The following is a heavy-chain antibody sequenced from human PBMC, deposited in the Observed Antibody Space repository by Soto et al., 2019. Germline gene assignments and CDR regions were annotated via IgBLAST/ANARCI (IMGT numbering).Heavy chain of an antibody. J-gene: IGHJ4*02. Sequence: EVHLLESGGGLVQPGGSLRLSCAASGFTFSNYPINWVRQAPGKGLQWVSAITGNSDTFYADSVKGRFTVSRDNAKNTLYLKMNSLRAEHTGVYYCAKVNWNSGNDDDFWGQGTLVTVSS. CDR1: GFTFSNYP. CDR3: AKVNWNSGNDDDF. CDR2: ITGNSDT. V-gene: IGHV3-23*01. D-gene: IGHD5-12*01.